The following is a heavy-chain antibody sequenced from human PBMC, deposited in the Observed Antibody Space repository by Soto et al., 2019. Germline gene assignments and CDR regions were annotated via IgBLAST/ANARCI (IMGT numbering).Heavy chain of an antibody. V-gene: IGHV4-61*01. CDR3: ARHPRYSGYDFNWFDP. CDR2: IYYSGST. CDR1: GGSVSSGSYY. D-gene: IGHD5-12*01. J-gene: IGHJ5*02. Sequence: SETLSLTCTVSGGSVSSGSYYWSWIRQPPGKGLEWIGYIYYSGSTNYNPSLKSRVTISVDTSRNQFSLKLSSVTAADTAVYYCARHPRYSGYDFNWFDPWGQGTLVTVSS.